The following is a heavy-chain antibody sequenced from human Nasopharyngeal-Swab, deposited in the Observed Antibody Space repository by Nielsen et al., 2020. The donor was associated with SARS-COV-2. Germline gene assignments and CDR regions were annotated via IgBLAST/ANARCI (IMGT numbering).Heavy chain of an antibody. CDR3: ARDSRGPDAFDI. Sequence: GSLRLSCTVSGGSISSSSYYWGWIRQPPGKGLEWIGSIYYSGSTYYNPSLKSRVTISVDTSKNQFSLKLSSVTAADTAVYYCARDSRGPDAFDIWGQGTMVTVSS. CDR2: IYYSGST. D-gene: IGHD3-10*01. CDR1: GGSISSSSYY. J-gene: IGHJ3*02. V-gene: IGHV4-39*07.